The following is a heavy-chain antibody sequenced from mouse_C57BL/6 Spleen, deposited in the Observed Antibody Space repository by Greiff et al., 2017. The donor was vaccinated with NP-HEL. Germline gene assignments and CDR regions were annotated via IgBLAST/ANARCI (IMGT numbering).Heavy chain of an antibody. D-gene: IGHD2-5*01. CDR2: INYDGSST. Sequence: EVMLVESEGGLVQPGSSMKLSCTASGFTFSDYYMAWVRQVPEKGLEWVANINYDGSSTYYLDSSKSRFIISRDNAKNILYLQMSSLKSEDTATYYCARLAYYSNYDYFDYWGQGTTLTVSS. CDR1: GFTFSDYY. V-gene: IGHV5-16*01. CDR3: ARLAYYSNYDYFDY. J-gene: IGHJ2*01.